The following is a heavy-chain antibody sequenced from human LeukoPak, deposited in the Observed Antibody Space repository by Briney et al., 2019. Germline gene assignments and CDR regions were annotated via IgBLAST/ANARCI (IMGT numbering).Heavy chain of an antibody. CDR3: AKDLPDRFRKFDY. D-gene: IGHD3-16*01. J-gene: IGHJ4*02. CDR1: GFTFSTYA. Sequence: GGSLRLSCAASGFTFSTYAMNWASQAPEKGLEWVSGITGSGSRTYCADSVKGRFTILRDNSKNILYLQMNSLRAEDTAVYFCAKDLPDRFRKFDYWGQGTLVTVSS. V-gene: IGHV3-23*01. CDR2: ITGSGSRT.